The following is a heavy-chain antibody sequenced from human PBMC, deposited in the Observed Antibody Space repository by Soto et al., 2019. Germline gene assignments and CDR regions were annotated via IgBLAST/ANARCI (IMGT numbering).Heavy chain of an antibody. CDR1: GFTFSRYW. V-gene: IGHV3-74*01. J-gene: IGHJ6*02. CDR3: ARDLGGYYGTGMDV. Sequence: EVQLVESGGGLAQPGGSLRLSCAASGFTFSRYWMHWVRQAPGKGLVWVSRIHSDGSSATYADSVKGRFTISRDNAKNTLSLQMSSLRAEDTAVYYCARDLGGYYGTGMDVWGQGTMVTVSS. CDR2: IHSDGSSA. D-gene: IGHD3-10*01.